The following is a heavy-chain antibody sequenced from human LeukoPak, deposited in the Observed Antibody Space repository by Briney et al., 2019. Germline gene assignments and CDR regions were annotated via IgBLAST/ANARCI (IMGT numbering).Heavy chain of an antibody. D-gene: IGHD2-15*01. J-gene: IGHJ6*02. V-gene: IGHV3-23*01. Sequence: GGSLRLSCAASGFTFSSYAMSWVRQAPGKGLEWVSAISGSGGSTYYADSVKGRFTISRDNSKNTLYLQMNSLRAEDTAVYYCVKGTYCSGGSCYLGSGMDVWGQGTTVTVSS. CDR3: VKGTYCSGGSCYLGSGMDV. CDR1: GFTFSSYA. CDR2: ISGSGGST.